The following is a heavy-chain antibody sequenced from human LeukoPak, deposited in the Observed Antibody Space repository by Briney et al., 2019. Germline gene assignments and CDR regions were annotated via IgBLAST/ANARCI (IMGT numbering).Heavy chain of an antibody. CDR1: GFTFSSYA. D-gene: IGHD3-10*01. J-gene: IGHJ5*02. CDR2: ISDSGRTT. Sequence: GRSLRLSCVASGFTFSSYAMSWVRQAPGKGLEGVGAISDSGRTTYYVDSVRGRFTISRDNSKNTLYLQTNSLRAEDTAIYSCARDIRGSGNYGWFDPWGQGTLVTVSS. V-gene: IGHV3-23*01. CDR3: ARDIRGSGNYGWFDP.